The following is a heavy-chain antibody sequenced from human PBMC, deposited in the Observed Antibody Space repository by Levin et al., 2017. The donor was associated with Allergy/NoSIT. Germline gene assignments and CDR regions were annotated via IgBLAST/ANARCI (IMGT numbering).Heavy chain of an antibody. CDR3: AKALVSDSGWYGYAY. CDR1: GFTFSRYA. CDR2: ISGSGGST. V-gene: IGHV3-23*01. D-gene: IGHD6-19*01. J-gene: IGHJ4*02. Sequence: GGSLRLSCAASGFTFSRYAMSWVRQAPGKGLEWVSAISGSGGSTYYADSVKGRFTISRDNSKNTLYLQMNSLRAEDTAVYYCAKALVSDSGWYGYAYWGQGTLVTVSS.